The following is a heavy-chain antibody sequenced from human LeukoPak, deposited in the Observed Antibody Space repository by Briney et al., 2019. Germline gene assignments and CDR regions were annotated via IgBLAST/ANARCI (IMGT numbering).Heavy chain of an antibody. V-gene: IGHV3-48*03. CDR2: ISTVGTI. D-gene: IGHD3-10*02. CDR3: AELGITMIGGV. Sequence: GGSLRLSCAASGFTFSIYEMNWVRQAPGKGLEWVSYISTVGTIYYADSVKGRFTISRDNAKNSLYLQMNSLRAEDTAVYYCAELGITMIGGVWGKGTTVTISS. J-gene: IGHJ6*04. CDR1: GFTFSIYE.